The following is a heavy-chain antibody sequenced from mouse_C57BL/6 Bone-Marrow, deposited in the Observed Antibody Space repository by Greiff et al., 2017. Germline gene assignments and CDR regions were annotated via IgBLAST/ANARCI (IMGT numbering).Heavy chain of an antibody. D-gene: IGHD3-2*02. J-gene: IGHJ3*01. Sequence: VQLQESGPGLVQPSQSLSITCTVSGFSLTSYGVHWVRQSPGKGLEWLGVIWSGGSTDYNAAFISRLSISKDNSKSQVFFKMNSLQADDTAIYYCARGDSSGSWFAYGGQGTLVTVSA. CDR3: ARGDSSGSWFAY. CDR2: IWSGGST. CDR1: GFSLTSYG. V-gene: IGHV2-2*01.